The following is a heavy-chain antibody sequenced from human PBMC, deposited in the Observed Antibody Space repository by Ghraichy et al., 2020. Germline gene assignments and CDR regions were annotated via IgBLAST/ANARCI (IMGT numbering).Heavy chain of an antibody. J-gene: IGHJ4*02. CDR3: ASEWGYYGSGSYYTRLGYFDY. CDR1: GFTFSSYW. Sequence: GGSLRLSCAASGFTFSSYWMHWVRQAPGKGLVWVSRINSDGSSTSYADSVKGRFTISRDNAKNTLYLQMNSLRAEDTAVYYCASEWGYYGSGSYYTRLGYFDYWGQGTLVTVSS. V-gene: IGHV3-74*01. D-gene: IGHD3-10*01. CDR2: INSDGSST.